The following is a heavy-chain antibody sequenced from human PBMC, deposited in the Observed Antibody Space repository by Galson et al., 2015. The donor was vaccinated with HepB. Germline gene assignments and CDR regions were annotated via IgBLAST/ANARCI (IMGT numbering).Heavy chain of an antibody. CDR3: ARTINDHYDILTGYLYYFDY. CDR2: IYPGDSDT. J-gene: IGHJ4*02. Sequence: QSGAEVKKPGESLKISCKGSGYSFTSYWIGWVRQMPGKGLEWMGIIYPGDSDTRYSPSFQGQVTISADKSISTAYLQWSSLKASDTAMYYCARTINDHYDILTGYLYYFDYWGQGTLVTVSS. CDR1: GYSFTSYW. D-gene: IGHD3-9*01. V-gene: IGHV5-51*01.